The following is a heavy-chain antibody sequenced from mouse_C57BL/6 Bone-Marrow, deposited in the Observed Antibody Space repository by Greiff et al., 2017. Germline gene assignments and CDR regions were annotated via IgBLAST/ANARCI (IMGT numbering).Heavy chain of an antibody. J-gene: IGHJ3*01. CDR1: GFSLTSYG. CDR2: IWSGGST. V-gene: IGHV2-2*01. CDR3: ARDYYGPFAY. Sequence: QVQLKESGPGLVQPSQSLSITCTVSGFSLTSYGVHWVRQSPGKGLEWLGVIWSGGSTDYNAAFISRLSISKDNSKSQVFFKSNILPADDTAIYYCARDYYGPFAYWGQGALGTVSA. D-gene: IGHD1-1*01.